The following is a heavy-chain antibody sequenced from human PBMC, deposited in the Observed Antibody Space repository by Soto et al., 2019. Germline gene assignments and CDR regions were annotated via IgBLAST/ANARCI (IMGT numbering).Heavy chain of an antibody. J-gene: IGHJ3*02. CDR3: ARDPQRYFDWYTPRHAFDS. CDR2: IIPIFGTA. Sequence: QVQLVQSGAEVKKPGSSVKVSCKASGGTFSSYAISWVRQAPGQGLEWMGGIIPIFGTANYAQKFQGRVQITADETTSTAYMERSSLRSEDPAVYYCARDPQRYFDWYTPRHAFDSWGQGTMVTVSS. V-gene: IGHV1-69*01. CDR1: GGTFSSYA. D-gene: IGHD3-9*01.